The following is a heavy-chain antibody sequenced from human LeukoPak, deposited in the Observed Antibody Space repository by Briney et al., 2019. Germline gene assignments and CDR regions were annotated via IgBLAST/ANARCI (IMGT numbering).Heavy chain of an antibody. CDR1: GYTFTSYA. Sequence: ASVKVSCKASGYTFTSYAMNWVRQAPGRGLEWMGWINTNTGNPTYAQGFTGRFVFSLDTSVSTAYLQISSLKAEDTAVYYCASGPYSSSWYDGEWFDPWGQGTLVTVSS. J-gene: IGHJ5*02. CDR2: INTNTGNP. D-gene: IGHD6-13*01. CDR3: ASGPYSSSWYDGEWFDP. V-gene: IGHV7-4-1*02.